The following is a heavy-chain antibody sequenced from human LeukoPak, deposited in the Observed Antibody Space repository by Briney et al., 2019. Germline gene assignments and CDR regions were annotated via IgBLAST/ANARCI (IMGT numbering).Heavy chain of an antibody. Sequence: SSETLSLTCSVSGGSISLSYYYWGWIRQPPGKALEWIGSVYYSGTTSYNPSLKSRVTISVDTSKNQFSLKLSSVTAADTAVYYCARGYPYSSSWYGSYFDYWGQGTLVTVSS. CDR3: ARGYPYSSSWYGSYFDY. CDR2: VYYSGTT. J-gene: IGHJ4*02. D-gene: IGHD6-13*01. V-gene: IGHV4-39*07. CDR1: GGSISLSYYY.